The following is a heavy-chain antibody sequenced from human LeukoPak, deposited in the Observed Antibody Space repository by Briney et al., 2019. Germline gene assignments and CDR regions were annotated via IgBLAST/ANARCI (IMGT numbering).Heavy chain of an antibody. V-gene: IGHV4-59*12. CDR3: ARRAPYSYEWSTLDY. CDR1: GXSISSDY. J-gene: IGHJ4*02. CDR2: IYYSGST. D-gene: IGHD5-18*01. Sequence: SETLSLTCNVSGXSISSDYWTWIRQPPGKGLEWIGNIYYSGSTNYNPSLKSRVTISVDTSKNQFSLKLNSVTAADTAVYYCARRAPYSYEWSTLDYWGQGTLVTVSS.